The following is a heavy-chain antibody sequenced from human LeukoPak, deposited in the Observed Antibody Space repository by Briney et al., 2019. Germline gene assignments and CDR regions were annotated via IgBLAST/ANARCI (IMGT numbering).Heavy chain of an antibody. CDR1: GASISSNY. J-gene: IGHJ4*02. CDR3: ASTRRAAVAGRFDS. Sequence: SETLSLTCNVSGASISSNYWSWIRQPPGKGLEWIGYVYHSGNTNYSPSLESRVTMSVDESKNQFSLRVHFVSAADTAVYYCASTRRAAVAGRFDSWGQGTLVTVSS. D-gene: IGHD6-19*01. CDR2: VYHSGNT. V-gene: IGHV4-4*09.